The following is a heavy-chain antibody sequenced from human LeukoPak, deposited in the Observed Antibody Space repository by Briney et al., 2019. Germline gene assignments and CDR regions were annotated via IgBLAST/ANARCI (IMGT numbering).Heavy chain of an antibody. CDR2: IWFDGNNK. CDR1: GFTFSSYA. CDR3: ARKRRFGNYYYYGMDV. D-gene: IGHD3-3*01. J-gene: IGHJ6*02. V-gene: IGHV3-30-3*01. Sequence: GGSLRLSCAASGFTFSSYAMHWVRQAPGKGLEWVAVIWFDGNNKFYADSVKGRFTISRDNYNNTLFLQMSSLRVEDTAIYYCARKRRFGNYYYYGMDVWGQGTTVIVSS.